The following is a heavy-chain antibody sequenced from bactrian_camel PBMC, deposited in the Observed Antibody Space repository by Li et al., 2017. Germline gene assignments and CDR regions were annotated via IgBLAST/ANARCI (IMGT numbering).Heavy chain of an antibody. CDR2: IDTAGAP. V-gene: IGHV3S53*01. J-gene: IGHJ6*01. CDR3: AATASCYGGACCSGTDFFRY. CDR1: GYSVSTGY. Sequence: QLVESGGGLVQPGGSLRLSCAASGYSVSTGYMAWFRQGPGKEREGVAAIDTAGAPTYTYAVQGRFTISKDNIKNTLYLQMNNLKPEDTAMYYCAATASCYGGACCSGTDFFRYWGQGTQVT. D-gene: IGHD2*01.